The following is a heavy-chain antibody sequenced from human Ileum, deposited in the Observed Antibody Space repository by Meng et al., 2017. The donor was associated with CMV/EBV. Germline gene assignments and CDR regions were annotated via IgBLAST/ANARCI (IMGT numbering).Heavy chain of an antibody. CDR2: MNLNSGTT. V-gene: IGHV1-8*01. CDR3: ASNSPTLTTTVY. D-gene: IGHD4-17*01. J-gene: IGHJ4*02. CDR1: GFTFSNCD. Sequence: SCKTSGFTFSNCDINWVRQATGQGLAWMGWMNLNSGTTNYAQKFQGRVIMTRDTSITTVYMELSSLTSGDTAVYYCASNSPTLTTTVYWGQGTLVTVSS.